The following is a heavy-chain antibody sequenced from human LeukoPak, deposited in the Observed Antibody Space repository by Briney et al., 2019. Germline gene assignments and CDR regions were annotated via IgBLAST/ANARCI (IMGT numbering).Heavy chain of an antibody. J-gene: IGHJ4*02. Sequence: SVKVSCKPSGGTFSSYGVSWVRQAPGQGLEWMGGIIPIFRSTNYAQRFRGRVTITTGESTSTVYMELSSLRSEDTAVYYCARSQRAGYNVYYFDSWGQGTLVTVSS. CDR1: GGTFSSYG. CDR3: ARSQRAGYNVYYFDS. CDR2: IIPIFRST. D-gene: IGHD5-24*01. V-gene: IGHV1-69*05.